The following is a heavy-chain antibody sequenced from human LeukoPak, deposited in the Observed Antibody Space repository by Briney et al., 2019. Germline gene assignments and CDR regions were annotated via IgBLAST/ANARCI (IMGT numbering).Heavy chain of an antibody. D-gene: IGHD1-20*01. CDR2: ISYDGSNK. CDR3: ARPLIDPNWNDVGYFDY. CDR1: GFTFRSYS. Sequence: GGSLRLSCAASGFTFRSYSMNWVRQAPGKGLEWVAVISYDGSNKYYADSVKGRFTISRDNAKNSLYLQMNSLRAEDTAVYYCARPLIDPNWNDVGYFDYWGQGTLVTVSS. V-gene: IGHV3-30*03. J-gene: IGHJ4*02.